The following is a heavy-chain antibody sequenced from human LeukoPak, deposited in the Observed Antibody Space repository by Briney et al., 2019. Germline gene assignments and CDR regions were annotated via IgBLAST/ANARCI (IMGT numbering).Heavy chain of an antibody. Sequence: GGSLRLSCAASGFTFSYYEMTWVRQAPGKGLEWVPYIGRSGTTIFYADSVKGRFTISRDDAKNSLYLQMNSLRAEDTAVYYCARKDPTPLSHFDYWGQGTLVTVSS. V-gene: IGHV3-48*03. D-gene: IGHD2-15*01. CDR3: ARKDPTPLSHFDY. CDR1: GFTFSYYE. CDR2: IGRSGTTI. J-gene: IGHJ4*02.